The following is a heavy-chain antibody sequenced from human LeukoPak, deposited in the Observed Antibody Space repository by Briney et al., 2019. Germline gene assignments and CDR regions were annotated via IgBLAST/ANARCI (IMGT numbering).Heavy chain of an antibody. Sequence: ASVKVSCKASGYTFTGYYMHWVRQAPGQGLEWMGWINLNSGGTNYAQKFQGRVTMTRDTSISTAYMELSRLGSDDTAVYYCARSKALYGDYVSSWFDPWGQGTLVTVSS. J-gene: IGHJ5*02. CDR2: INLNSGGT. V-gene: IGHV1-2*02. CDR1: GYTFTGYY. CDR3: ARSKALYGDYVSSWFDP. D-gene: IGHD4-17*01.